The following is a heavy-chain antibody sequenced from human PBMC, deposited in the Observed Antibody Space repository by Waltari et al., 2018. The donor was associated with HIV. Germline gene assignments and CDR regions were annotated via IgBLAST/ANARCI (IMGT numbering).Heavy chain of an antibody. CDR3: AGVGVLRFLEWITETNWYFDL. D-gene: IGHD3-3*01. Sequence: EVQLVESGGGLVQPGGSLRRPCVASGFTFSSSWMFWFRYVPGKGLEWVSDINTDGRDTDYADSVKGRFTISRDNAKNTLYLQMNSLRGEDTAVYYCAGVGVLRFLEWITETNWYFDLWGRGTLVTVSS. CDR1: GFTFSSSW. V-gene: IGHV3-74*01. CDR2: INTDGRDT. J-gene: IGHJ2*01.